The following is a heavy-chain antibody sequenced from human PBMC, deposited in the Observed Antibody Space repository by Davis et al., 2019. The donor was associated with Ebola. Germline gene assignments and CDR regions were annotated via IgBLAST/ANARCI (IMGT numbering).Heavy chain of an antibody. J-gene: IGHJ3*02. V-gene: IGHV4-59*12. Sequence: PGGSLRLSCTVSGVSITTYFWSWIRQPPGKGLEWVGSIHHGGSANSNPSLKSRVTFSIDTSKSQVSLKLTSMTAADTAVYYCARDTRPCGGDCYDDTFDMWGQGTMVIVSS. CDR2: IHHGGSA. D-gene: IGHD2-21*01. CDR3: ARDTRPCGGDCYDDTFDM. CDR1: GVSITTYF.